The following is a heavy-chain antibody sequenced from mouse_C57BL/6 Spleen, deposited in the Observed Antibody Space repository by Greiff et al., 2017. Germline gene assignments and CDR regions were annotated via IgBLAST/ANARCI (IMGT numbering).Heavy chain of an antibody. CDR3: AREVYGSSYGYFDV. CDR1: GYTFTDYY. CDR2: IYPGSGNT. V-gene: IGHV1-84*01. D-gene: IGHD1-1*01. J-gene: IGHJ1*03. Sequence: QVHVKQSGPELVKPGASVKISCKASGYTFTDYYINWVKQRPGQGLEWIGWIYPGSGNTKYNEKFKGKATLTVDTSSSTAYMQLSSLTSEDSAVYFCAREVYGSSYGYFDVWGTGTTVTVSS.